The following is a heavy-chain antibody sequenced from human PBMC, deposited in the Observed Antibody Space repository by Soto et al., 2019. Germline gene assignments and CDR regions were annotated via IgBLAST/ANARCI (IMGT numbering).Heavy chain of an antibody. Sequence: QVQLVESGGGVLKPGRSLRLSCVASGFTLSHYDMNWVRQAPGKGLEWVAVVSYDGSNKYYGDSVRGRFTISRDNSKNTLYLQMNSLRAEDTAVYYCAKGELINPQLFEFWGQGALVTVSS. CDR1: GFTLSHYD. CDR2: VSYDGSNK. J-gene: IGHJ4*02. V-gene: IGHV3-30*18. D-gene: IGHD1-26*01. CDR3: AKGELINPQLFEF.